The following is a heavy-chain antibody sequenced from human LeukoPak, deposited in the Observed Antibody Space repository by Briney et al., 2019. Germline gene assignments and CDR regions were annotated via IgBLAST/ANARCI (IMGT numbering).Heavy chain of an antibody. J-gene: IGHJ4*02. D-gene: IGHD3-16*02. Sequence: SETLSLTCTVSGYSISSGYYWGWIRQPPGKGLEWIGSIYYSGSTYYNPSLKSRVTISVDTSKNQFSLKLSSVTAADTAVYYCARDHVWGSYRYTLGWGQGTLVTVSS. CDR2: IYYSGST. CDR1: GYSISSGYY. V-gene: IGHV4-38-2*02. CDR3: ARDHVWGSYRYTLG.